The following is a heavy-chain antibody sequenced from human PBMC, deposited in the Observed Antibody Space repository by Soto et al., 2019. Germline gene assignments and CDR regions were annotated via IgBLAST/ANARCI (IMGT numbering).Heavy chain of an antibody. CDR2: INHSGST. D-gene: IGHD6-13*01. CDR3: ARGYILYSSSWYGRFNP. J-gene: IGHJ5*02. CDR1: GGSFSGYY. V-gene: IGHV4-34*01. Sequence: SETLSLTCAVHGGSFSGYYWSWIRQPPGKGLESIGAINHSGSTNYNPSLYCRVTISVHPANHQFSLKRSSVTAADTAVYYCARGYILYSSSWYGRFNPWGQGTLVTVSS.